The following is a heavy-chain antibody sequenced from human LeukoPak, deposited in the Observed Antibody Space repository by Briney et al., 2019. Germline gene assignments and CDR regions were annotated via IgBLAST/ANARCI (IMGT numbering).Heavy chain of an antibody. CDR3: ARDPGYCSGGSCYGHDAFDI. CDR2: INHSGST. V-gene: IGHV4-34*01. J-gene: IGHJ3*02. Sequence: SETLSLTCAVYGGSFSGYYWSWIHQPPGKGLEWIGEINHSGSTNYNPSLKSRVTISVDTSKNQFSLKLSSVTAADTAVYYCARDPGYCSGGSCYGHDAFDIWGQGTMVTVSS. D-gene: IGHD2-15*01. CDR1: GGSFSGYY.